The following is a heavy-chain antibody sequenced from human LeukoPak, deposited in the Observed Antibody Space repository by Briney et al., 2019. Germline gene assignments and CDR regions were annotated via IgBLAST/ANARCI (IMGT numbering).Heavy chain of an antibody. CDR1: GFTFSSYW. V-gene: IGHV3-74*01. CDR3: ARGAKFDY. J-gene: IGHJ4*02. D-gene: IGHD4/OR15-4a*01. CDR2: INSDGNTT. Sequence: GGSLRLSCAASGFTFSSYWMHWVRQAPGKGLVWVSHINSDGNTTRYADSVKGRFTITRDNAKNSLYLQMNSLRAEDTAVYYCARGAKFDYWGQGTLVTVSS.